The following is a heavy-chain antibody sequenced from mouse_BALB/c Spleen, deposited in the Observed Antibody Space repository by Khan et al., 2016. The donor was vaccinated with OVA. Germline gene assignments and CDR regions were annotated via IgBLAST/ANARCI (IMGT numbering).Heavy chain of an antibody. Sequence: EVQLQESGPGLVKHSQPLSLTCTVTGYSITSEYAWNWIRQFPGNKLEWMGYINYSGNTRFNPSLKSRTSITRDTSKNQFFLQLNSVTTEDTATYYCARKDYYDYDPFPYWGQGTLVTVSA. CDR1: GYSITSEYA. V-gene: IGHV3-2*02. D-gene: IGHD2-4*01. CDR3: ARKDYYDYDPFPY. J-gene: IGHJ3*01. CDR2: INYSGNT.